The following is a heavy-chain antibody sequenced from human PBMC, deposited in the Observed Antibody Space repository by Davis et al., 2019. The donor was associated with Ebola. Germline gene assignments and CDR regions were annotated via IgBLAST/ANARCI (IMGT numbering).Heavy chain of an antibody. J-gene: IGHJ4*02. CDR2: INHSGST. CDR3: ARGYLKYYYDSSGLNY. V-gene: IGHV4-34*01. D-gene: IGHD3-22*01. Sequence: SETLSLTCAVYGGSFSGYYWSWIRQPPGKGLEWIGEINHSGSTNYNPPLKIRVTISVDTSKNQFSLKLSSVTAADTAVYYCARGYLKYYYDSSGLNYWGQGTLVTVSS. CDR1: GGSFSGYY.